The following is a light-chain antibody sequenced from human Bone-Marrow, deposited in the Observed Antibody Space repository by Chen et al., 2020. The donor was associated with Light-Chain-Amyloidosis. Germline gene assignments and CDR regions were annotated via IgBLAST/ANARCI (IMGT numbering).Light chain of an antibody. Sequence: SYVLTQPSSVSVAPGQTATIACGGNNIGSTSVHWYQQTPGQAPLLVVYDDSDRPSGIPERLSGSNSGNTATLTIIGVEAGYEADYYCQVWDRSSDRPVFGGGTKLTVL. CDR3: QVWDRSSDRPV. V-gene: IGLV3-21*02. CDR2: DDS. J-gene: IGLJ3*02. CDR1: NIGSTS.